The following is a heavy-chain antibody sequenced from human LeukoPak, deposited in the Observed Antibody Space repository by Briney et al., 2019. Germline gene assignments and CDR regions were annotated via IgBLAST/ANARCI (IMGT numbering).Heavy chain of an antibody. J-gene: IGHJ5*02. D-gene: IGHD2/OR15-2a*01. Sequence: SETLSLTCTVSGGSISSYYWSWIRQPPGKGLEWIGYIYYSGSTNYNPSLKSRVTISVDTSKNQFSLKLNSVTAADTAVYYCADYNSSFGWLDPWGQGTLVTVSA. V-gene: IGHV4-59*12. CDR1: GGSISSYY. CDR3: ADYNSSFGWLDP. CDR2: IYYSGST.